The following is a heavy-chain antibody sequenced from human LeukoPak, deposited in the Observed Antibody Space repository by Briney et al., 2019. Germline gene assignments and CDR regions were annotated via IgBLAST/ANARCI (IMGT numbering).Heavy chain of an antibody. CDR3: ARIRAAGSGMDV. D-gene: IGHD6-13*01. V-gene: IGHV1-2*02. J-gene: IGHJ6*02. CDR2: ISPNSGGT. Sequence: ASVKVSCKASGYTFTGYYIHWVRQAPGQGFEWMGWISPNSGGTSYAQNFQGRVTLTRDTSISTAYMEVSRLTYDDTAVYYYARIRAAGSGMDVWGQGTTVTISS. CDR1: GYTFTGYY.